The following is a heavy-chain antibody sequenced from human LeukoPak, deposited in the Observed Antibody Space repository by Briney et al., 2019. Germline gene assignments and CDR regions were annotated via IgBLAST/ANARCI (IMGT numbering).Heavy chain of an antibody. Sequence: ASVKVSCKASGYTFTGYYMHWVRQAPGQGLEWMGWINPNSGGTNYAQKFQGRVTMTRDTSISTAYIDLNRLRSDDTAVYYCARNNSCSSSSCGNSYMDVWAKGPRSPSP. V-gene: IGHV1-2*02. D-gene: IGHD2-15*01. CDR3: ARNNSCSSSSCGNSYMDV. J-gene: IGHJ6*03. CDR1: GYTFTGYY. CDR2: INPNSGGT.